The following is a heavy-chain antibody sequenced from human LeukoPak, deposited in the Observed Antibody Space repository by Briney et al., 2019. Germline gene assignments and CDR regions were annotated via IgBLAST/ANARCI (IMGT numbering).Heavy chain of an antibody. D-gene: IGHD6-19*01. CDR2: ISGSGGST. J-gene: IGHJ4*02. CDR1: GFTFSSDA. CDR3: AKAVAGYLFDY. Sequence: GGSLRLSCAASGFTFSSDAMSWVRQAPGKGLEWVSAISGSGGSTYYADSVKGRFTISRDNSKNTLYLQMNSLGAEDTAVYYCAKAVAGYLFDYWGQGTLVTVSS. V-gene: IGHV3-23*01.